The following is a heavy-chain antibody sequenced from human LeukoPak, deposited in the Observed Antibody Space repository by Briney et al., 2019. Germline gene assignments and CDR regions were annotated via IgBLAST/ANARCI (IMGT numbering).Heavy chain of an antibody. Sequence: KTSETLSLTCTVSGGSISSSSYYWGWIRQPPGKGLEWIGSIYYSGSTYYNPSLKSRVTISVDTSKNQFSLKLSSVTAADTAVYYCASSQWLASTTIDYWGQGTLVTVSS. CDR3: ASSQWLASTTIDY. J-gene: IGHJ4*02. V-gene: IGHV4-39*07. D-gene: IGHD6-19*01. CDR1: GGSISSSSYY. CDR2: IYYSGST.